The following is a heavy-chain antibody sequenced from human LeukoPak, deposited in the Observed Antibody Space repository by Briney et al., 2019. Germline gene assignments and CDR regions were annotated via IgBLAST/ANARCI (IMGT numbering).Heavy chain of an antibody. CDR2: INPNSGGT. CDR3: ARAEGYSSSSTPAAGRTISFGY. CDR1: GYTFTGYY. D-gene: IGHD6-6*01. Sequence: GASVKVSCKASGYTFTGYYMHWVRQAPGQGLEWMGWINPNSGGTNYAQKFQGRVTMTRDTSISTAYMELSRLRSDDTAVYYCARAEGYSSSSTPAAGRTISFGYWGQGTLVTVSS. J-gene: IGHJ4*02. V-gene: IGHV1-2*02.